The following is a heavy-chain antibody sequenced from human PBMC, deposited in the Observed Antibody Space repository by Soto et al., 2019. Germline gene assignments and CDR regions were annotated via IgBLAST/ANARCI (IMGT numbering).Heavy chain of an antibody. CDR2: IKSKTDGGTT. D-gene: IGHD3-3*01. CDR3: TTIDYDFWSGYSIDY. CDR1: GFTFSNAW. J-gene: IGHJ4*02. V-gene: IGHV3-15*01. Sequence: EVQLVESGGGLVKPGGSLRLSCAASGFTFSNAWMSWVRQAPGKGLEWVGRIKSKTDGGTTDYAAPVKGRFTISRDDSKNTLYQQMNSLKTEDTAVYYCTTIDYDFWSGYSIDYWGQGTLVTVSS.